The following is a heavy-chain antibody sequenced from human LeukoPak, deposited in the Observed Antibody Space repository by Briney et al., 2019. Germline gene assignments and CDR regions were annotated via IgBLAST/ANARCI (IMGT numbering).Heavy chain of an antibody. V-gene: IGHV3-7*01. CDR3: AREDFEAFDI. CDR2: MRQDGGEI. Sequence: GGSLRLSCVVSGFTFNTYWMSWVRQAPGKGLEWVATMRQDGGEIYYVDSVRGRFTISRDNAKNSLYLQMNGLRAEDTAMYYCAREDFEAFDIWGQGTMVTVSS. CDR1: GFTFNTYW. J-gene: IGHJ3*02. D-gene: IGHD3-3*01.